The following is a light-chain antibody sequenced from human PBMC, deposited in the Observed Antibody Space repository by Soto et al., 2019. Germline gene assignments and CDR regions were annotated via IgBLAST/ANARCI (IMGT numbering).Light chain of an antibody. CDR3: QQYATSPIT. CDR1: QSVGRDY. Sequence: EIVLTQSPGTLSLSPGEGATLSCRASQSVGRDYLAWFQQKPGQPPRLLIHDASSRATGIPDRFSGSGSGTDLTLTISRLEPEDFAVYYCQQYATSPITFGQGTRLEIK. V-gene: IGKV3-20*01. J-gene: IGKJ5*01. CDR2: DAS.